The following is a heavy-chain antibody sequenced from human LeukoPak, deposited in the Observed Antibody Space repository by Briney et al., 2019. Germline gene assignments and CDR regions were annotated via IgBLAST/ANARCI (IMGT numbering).Heavy chain of an antibody. D-gene: IGHD6-19*01. J-gene: IGHJ4*02. Sequence: PPGGSLRLSCAASGFTFSSYAMSWVRQAPGKGLEWVSAISGRGGSTYYADSVKGRFTISRDNSKNTLYLQMNSLRAEDTAVYYCATGGSGWYPYYLDYWGQGTLVTVSS. CDR3: ATGGSGWYPYYLDY. CDR2: ISGRGGST. V-gene: IGHV3-23*01. CDR1: GFTFSSYA.